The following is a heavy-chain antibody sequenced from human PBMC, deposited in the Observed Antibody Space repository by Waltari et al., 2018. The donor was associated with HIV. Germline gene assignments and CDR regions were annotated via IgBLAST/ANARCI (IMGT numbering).Heavy chain of an antibody. CDR1: GFTFSSYA. CDR3: ARQSLGSFDY. V-gene: IGHV3-23*01. Sequence: EVQLLESGGGLVQPGGSLRLSCATSGFTFSSYAMSWGRQAPRKGLEWVSAITVSGGSTYYADSVKGRFTISRDNSKNTLYLQMDSLRAEDTAVYYCARQSLGSFDYWGQGTLVTVSS. D-gene: IGHD7-27*01. CDR2: ITVSGGST. J-gene: IGHJ4*02.